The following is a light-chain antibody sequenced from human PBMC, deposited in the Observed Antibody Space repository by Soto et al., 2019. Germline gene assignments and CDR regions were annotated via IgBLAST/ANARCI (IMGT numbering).Light chain of an antibody. J-gene: IGLJ3*02. CDR3: SSYAGSNNLV. CDR1: SSDIAAYNY. Sequence: SALTQPPSASGSPGQSVTISCTGTSSDIAAYNYVSWYQQHPGKAPKLMIYEVSKRPSGVPDRFSGSKSGNTASLTVSGLQAEHEADYYSSSYAGSNNLVFGGGTKLTVL. V-gene: IGLV2-8*01. CDR2: EVS.